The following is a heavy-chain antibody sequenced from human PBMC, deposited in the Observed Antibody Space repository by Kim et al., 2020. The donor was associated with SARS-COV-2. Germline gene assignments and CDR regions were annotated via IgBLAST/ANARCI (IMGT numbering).Heavy chain of an antibody. D-gene: IGHD3-22*01. CDR2: INSDGSST. Sequence: GGSLRLSCAASGFTFSSYWMHWVRQAPGKGLVWVSRINSDGSSTSYADSVKGRFTISRDNAKNTLYLQMNSLRAEDTAVYYCARDNYDSSGLGGMDVWGQGTTVTVSS. J-gene: IGHJ6*02. V-gene: IGHV3-74*01. CDR1: GFTFSSYW. CDR3: ARDNYDSSGLGGMDV.